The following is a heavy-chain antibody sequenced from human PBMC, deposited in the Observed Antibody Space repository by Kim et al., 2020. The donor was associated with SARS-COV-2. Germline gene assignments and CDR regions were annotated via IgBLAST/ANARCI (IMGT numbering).Heavy chain of an antibody. CDR2: INSDGSST. J-gene: IGHJ6*02. Sequence: GGSLRLSCAASGFTFSSYWMHWVRQAPGKGLVWVSRINSDGSSTSYADSVKGRFTISRDNAKNTLYLQMNSLRAEDTAVYYCARAFYPSREMVRGVIRVSPLPHGMDVWGQGTTVTVSS. CDR1: GFTFSSYW. CDR3: ARAFYPSREMVRGVIRVSPLPHGMDV. V-gene: IGHV3-74*01. D-gene: IGHD3-10*01.